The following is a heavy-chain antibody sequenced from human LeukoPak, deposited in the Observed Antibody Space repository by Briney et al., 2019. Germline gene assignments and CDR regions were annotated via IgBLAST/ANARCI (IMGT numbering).Heavy chain of an antibody. V-gene: IGHV3-23*01. D-gene: IGHD3-22*01. CDR2: ITPNADRT. CDR1: GFTFGSYG. CDR3: AIMHGYYDGSGYWVQ. J-gene: IGHJ1*01. Sequence: PGGSLRLSCAASGFTFGSYGMSWVRQAPGKGLEWVSFITPNADRTSYADSVEGRFTISRDNPRNTLYMQMNSLRDEDTALYYCAIMHGYYDGSGYWVQWDQGTLVTVSS.